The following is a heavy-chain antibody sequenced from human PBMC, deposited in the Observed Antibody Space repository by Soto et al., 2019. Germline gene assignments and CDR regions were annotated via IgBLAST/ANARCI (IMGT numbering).Heavy chain of an antibody. V-gene: IGHV4-59*01. J-gene: IGHJ4*02. Sequence: PSETLSLTCTVSGGSISSYYWSWIRQPPGKGLEWIGYIYYSGSTNYNPSLKSRVTISVDTSKNQFSLKLSSVTAADTAVYYCPKMMAAAGIKSFACGGRGPLVTVSS. CDR3: PKMMAAAGIKSFAC. CDR1: GGSISSYY. D-gene: IGHD6-13*01. CDR2: IYYSGST.